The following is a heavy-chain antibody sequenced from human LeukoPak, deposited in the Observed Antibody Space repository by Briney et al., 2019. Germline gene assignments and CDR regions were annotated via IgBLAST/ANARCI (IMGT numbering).Heavy chain of an antibody. CDR2: IIPIYGSA. J-gene: IGHJ6*03. CDR1: GGTFRSYA. Sequence: ASVKVSCKASGGTFRSYAISWVRQAPGQGLEWMGGIIPIYGSANYAQKFQGRVTITADESTSTGFMELSSLRSEDTAVYYCASSSGSYSFMDYYYYYMDVWGKGTTVTVSS. V-gene: IGHV1-69*13. CDR3: ASSSGSYSFMDYYYYYMDV. D-gene: IGHD3-10*01.